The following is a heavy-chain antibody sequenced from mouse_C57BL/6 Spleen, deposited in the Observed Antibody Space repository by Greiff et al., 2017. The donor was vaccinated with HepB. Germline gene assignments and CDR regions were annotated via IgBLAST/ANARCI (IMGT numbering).Heavy chain of an antibody. Sequence: EVKLMESGGGLVQPGESLKLSCESNEYEFPSHDMSWVRKTPEKRPELVAAINSDGGSTYYPDTMERRFITSRDNTKKTLYLQMSSLRSEDTALYYCARHVVDYYAMDYWGQGTSVTVSS. CDR2: INSDGGST. CDR1: EYEFPSHD. J-gene: IGHJ4*01. V-gene: IGHV5-2*01. CDR3: ARHVVDYYAMDY.